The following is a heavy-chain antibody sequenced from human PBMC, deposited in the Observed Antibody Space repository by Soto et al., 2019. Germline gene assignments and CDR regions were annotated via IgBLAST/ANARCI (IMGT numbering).Heavy chain of an antibody. CDR2: INPSGGST. CDR1: GYTFTSYY. V-gene: IGHV1-46*01. J-gene: IGHJ6*02. Sequence: ASVKVSCKASGYTFTSYYMHWVRQAPGQGLEWMGIINPSGGSTSYAQKFQGRVTMTRDTSTSTVYMELSSLRSEDTAVYYCAREFLEWLAPYYYYYGMDVWGQETTVTVSS. D-gene: IGHD3-3*01. CDR3: AREFLEWLAPYYYYYGMDV.